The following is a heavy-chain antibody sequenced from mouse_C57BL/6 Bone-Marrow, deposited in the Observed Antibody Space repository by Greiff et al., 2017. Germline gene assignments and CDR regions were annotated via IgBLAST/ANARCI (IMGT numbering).Heavy chain of an antibody. V-gene: IGHV1-82*01. Sequence: QVQLQQSGPELVKPGASVKISCKASGYAFSSSWMNWVKQRPGKGLEWIGRIYPGDGDTNYNGKFKGKATLTADKSSSTAYMQLSSLTSEDSAVYCCARGYYGSSYDYWGQGTTLTVSS. CDR1: GYAFSSSW. CDR2: IYPGDGDT. J-gene: IGHJ2*01. CDR3: ARGYYGSSYDY. D-gene: IGHD1-1*01.